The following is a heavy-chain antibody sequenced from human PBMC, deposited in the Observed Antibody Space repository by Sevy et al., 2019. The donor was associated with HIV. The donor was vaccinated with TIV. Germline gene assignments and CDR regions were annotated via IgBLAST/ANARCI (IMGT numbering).Heavy chain of an antibody. V-gene: IGHV3-7*01. J-gene: IGHJ3*02. D-gene: IGHD3-3*01. CDR1: NFIFRNYW. Sequence: GGSLRLSCAASNFIFRNYWMSWVRQAPGKGLEWVANIRHDGRDKKYVGSVEGRFAISRDNAKNSLLLQMNSLRVEDTAVYYCARDPYDGSFGAFDIWGRGTVVTVSS. CDR3: ARDPYDGSFGAFDI. CDR2: IRHDGRDK.